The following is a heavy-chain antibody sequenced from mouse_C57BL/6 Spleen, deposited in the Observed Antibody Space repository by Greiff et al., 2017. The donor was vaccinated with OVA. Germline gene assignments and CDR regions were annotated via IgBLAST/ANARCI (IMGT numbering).Heavy chain of an antibody. D-gene: IGHD1-1*01. V-gene: IGHV1-80*01. CDR2: IYPGDGDT. J-gene: IGHJ4*01. Sequence: VQLKESGAELVKPGASVKISCKASGYAFSSYWMNWVKQRPGKGLEWIGQIYPGDGDTNYNGKFKGKATLTADKSSSTAYMQLSSLTSEDSAVYFCARSSITTVVATGDAMDYWGQGTSVTVSS. CDR1: GYAFSSYW. CDR3: ARSSITTVVATGDAMDY.